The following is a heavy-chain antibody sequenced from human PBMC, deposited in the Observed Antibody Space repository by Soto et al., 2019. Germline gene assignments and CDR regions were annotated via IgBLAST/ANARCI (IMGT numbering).Heavy chain of an antibody. D-gene: IGHD4-17*01. V-gene: IGHV4-4*02. CDR1: GGSISSSNW. Sequence: QVQLQESGPGLVTPSGTLSLTCAVSGGSISSSNWWSWVRQPPGKGLEWIGEVYRSGSTNYNPSHKSRVTISVDQAKTQFSLSLSSVTAAYTAVYYCARVAYGSYYFDYWGQGTLVTVSS. J-gene: IGHJ4*02. CDR2: VYRSGST. CDR3: ARVAYGSYYFDY.